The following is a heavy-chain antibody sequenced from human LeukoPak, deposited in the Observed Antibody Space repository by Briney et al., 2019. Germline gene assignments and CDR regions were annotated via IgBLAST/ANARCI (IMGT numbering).Heavy chain of an antibody. J-gene: IGHJ4*02. CDR2: ISYDGSNK. CDR1: GFTFSSYG. Sequence: GGSLRLPCAASGFTFSSYGMHGVRRAPGKGLEWVAVISYDGSNKYYADSVKGRFTISRDNSKNTLYLQMNSLRAEDTAVYYCAKVGGQWLVHTHFDYWGQGALVTVSS. D-gene: IGHD6-19*01. CDR3: AKVGGQWLVHTHFDY. V-gene: IGHV3-30*18.